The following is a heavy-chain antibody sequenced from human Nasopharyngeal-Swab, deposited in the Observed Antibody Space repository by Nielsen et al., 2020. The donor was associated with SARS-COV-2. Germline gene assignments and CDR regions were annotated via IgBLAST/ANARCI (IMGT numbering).Heavy chain of an antibody. V-gene: IGHV4-59*01. Sequence: SETLSLTCTVSGGSISGYYWSWIRQPPGKGLKWFGNIYYTGSTKYNPSLKSRVTISIDTSKNQFSLKLSSVTAADTAVYYCARDRPNYGMDVWGRGTTVTVSS. CDR1: GGSISGYY. J-gene: IGHJ6*02. CDR2: IYYTGST. CDR3: ARDRPNYGMDV.